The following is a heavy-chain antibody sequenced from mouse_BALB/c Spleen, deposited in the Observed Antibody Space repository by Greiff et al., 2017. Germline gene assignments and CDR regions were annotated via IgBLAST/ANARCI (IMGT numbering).Heavy chain of an antibody. CDR3: ARSDGFFAY. J-gene: IGHJ3*01. CDR1: GFNIKDYY. CDR2: IDPENGNT. V-gene: IGHV14-1*02. D-gene: IGHD2-3*01. Sequence: EVQLQQSGAELVRPGALVKLSCKASGFNIKDYYMHWVKQRPEQGLEWIGWIDPENGNTIYDPKFQGKASITADTSSNTAYLQLSSLTSEDTAVYYCARSDGFFAYWGQGTLVTVSA.